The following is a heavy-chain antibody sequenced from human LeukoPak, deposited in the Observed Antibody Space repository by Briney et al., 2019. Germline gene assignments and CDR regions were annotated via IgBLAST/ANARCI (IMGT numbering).Heavy chain of an antibody. CDR3: ARGRGYCSSTSCYLEFDP. D-gene: IGHD2-2*01. Sequence: ASVKVSCKASGYTFTSYDINWVRPATGQGLEWMGWMNPNSGNTGYAQKFQGRVTITRNTSISTAYMELSSLRSEDTAVYYCARGRGYCSSTSCYLEFDPWGQGTLVTVSS. J-gene: IGHJ5*02. V-gene: IGHV1-8*03. CDR2: MNPNSGNT. CDR1: GYTFTSYD.